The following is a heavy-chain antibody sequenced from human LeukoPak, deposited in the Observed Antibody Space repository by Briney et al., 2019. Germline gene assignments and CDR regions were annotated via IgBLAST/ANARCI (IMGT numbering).Heavy chain of an antibody. D-gene: IGHD1-1*01. J-gene: IGHJ4*02. CDR3: ARVGIALTSPFDY. CDR1: GFTFSDYY. CDR2: MSSRGYPT. Sequence: PGGSLRLPCLASGFTFSDYYMSWVRQAPGKGLEWISYMSSRGYPTYYAESVKGRFTISRDNAKNTLHLQMHNLRTDDTAVYFCARVGIALTSPFDYWGLGTLVAVSS. V-gene: IGHV3-11*01.